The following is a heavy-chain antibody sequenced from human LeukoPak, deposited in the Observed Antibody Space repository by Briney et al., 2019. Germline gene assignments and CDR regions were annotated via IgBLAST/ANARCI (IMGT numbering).Heavy chain of an antibody. J-gene: IGHJ4*02. Sequence: SETLSLTCTVSGGSISSYYWSWIRQPPGKGLEWIGYIYYSGSTNYNPSLKSRVTISVDTSKNQFSLNLSSVTAADTAVYYCARRRRVTATTYYLDYWGQGTLVTVSS. CDR1: GGSISSYY. D-gene: IGHD1-20*01. CDR2: IYYSGST. V-gene: IGHV4-59*01. CDR3: ARRRRVTATTYYLDY.